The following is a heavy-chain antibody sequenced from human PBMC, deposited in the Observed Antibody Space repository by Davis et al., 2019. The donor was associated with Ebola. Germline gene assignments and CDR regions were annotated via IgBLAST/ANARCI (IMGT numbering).Heavy chain of an antibody. CDR3: ARSRDSGILTGYSIDY. D-gene: IGHD3-9*01. Sequence: ASVKVSCKASGYTFTSYAMHWVRQAPGQRLEWMGWINAGNGNTKYSQKFQGRVTITRDTSASTAYMELSSLRSEDTAVYYCARSRDSGILTGYSIDYWGQGTLVTVSS. V-gene: IGHV1-3*01. J-gene: IGHJ4*02. CDR1: GYTFTSYA. CDR2: INAGNGNT.